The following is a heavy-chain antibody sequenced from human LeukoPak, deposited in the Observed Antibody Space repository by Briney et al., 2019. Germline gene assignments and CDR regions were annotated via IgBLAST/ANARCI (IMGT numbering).Heavy chain of an antibody. CDR3: ALWMTSVTTFDY. D-gene: IGHD4-17*01. V-gene: IGHV2-5*02. J-gene: IGHJ4*02. Sequence: SGPTLVNPTQTLTLTCTFSGFSLSTSGMGVGWIRQPPGKALECLALIYWDDDKRYSPSLKSGLTITKDTSKNQVVLTMTNMDPVDTATYYCALWMTSVTTFDYWGQGTLVTVSS. CDR2: IYWDDDK. CDR1: GFSLSTSGMG.